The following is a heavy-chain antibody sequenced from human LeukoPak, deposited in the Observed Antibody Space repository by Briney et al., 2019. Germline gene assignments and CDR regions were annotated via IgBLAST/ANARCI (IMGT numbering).Heavy chain of an antibody. J-gene: IGHJ4*02. CDR1: GFTFSSYS. CDR3: ARDRATIFGVVIYDY. D-gene: IGHD3-3*01. CDR2: ISSSSSYI. Sequence: PGGSLRLSCVGSGFTFSSYSMNWVRQAPGKGLEWVSSISSSSSYIYYADSVKGRFTISRDNAKNSLYLQMNSLRAEDTAVYYCARDRATIFGVVIYDYWGQGTLVTVSS. V-gene: IGHV3-21*01.